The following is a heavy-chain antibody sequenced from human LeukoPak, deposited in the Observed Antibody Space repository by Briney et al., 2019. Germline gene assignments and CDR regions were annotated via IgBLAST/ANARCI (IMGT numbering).Heavy chain of an antibody. D-gene: IGHD3-22*01. CDR3: AKDISGYYSGGFDY. Sequence: GGSLRLSCAASGFTFDDYAMHWVRQAPGKGLEWVSLISWDGGSTYYADSVKGRFNISRDNSKNSLYLQMTSLRAEDTALYYCAKDISGYYSGGFDYWGQGTLVTVSS. CDR1: GFTFDDYA. V-gene: IGHV3-43D*03. J-gene: IGHJ4*02. CDR2: ISWDGGST.